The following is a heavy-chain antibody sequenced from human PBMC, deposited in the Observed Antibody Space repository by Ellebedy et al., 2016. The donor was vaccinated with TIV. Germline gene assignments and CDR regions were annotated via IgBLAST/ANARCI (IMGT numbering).Heavy chain of an antibody. CDR1: GFTFSGSA. J-gene: IGHJ4*02. CDR3: TDAGGRLTSFDY. V-gene: IGHV3-73*01. D-gene: IGHD1-14*01. CDR2: IRSKANNYAT. Sequence: GGSLRLXCTASGFTFSGSAIHWVRQASGKGLEWVGRIRSKANNYATAYGESVKGRFTISRDDSKNTAYLQMNSLKTEDTAVYYCTDAGGRLTSFDYWGQGTLVTVSS.